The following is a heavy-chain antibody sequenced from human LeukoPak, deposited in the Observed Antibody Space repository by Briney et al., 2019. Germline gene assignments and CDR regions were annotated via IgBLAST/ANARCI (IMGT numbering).Heavy chain of an antibody. CDR3: ARDRRASSSGWFHDAFDI. J-gene: IGHJ3*02. Sequence: SETLSLTCTVSGGSISSYYRSWLRQPPGKGLEWVGYIYYSGSTNYNPSLKSRVTISVDTSKNQFSLKLSSVTAADTAVYCCARDRRASSSGWFHDAFDIWGQGTMVTVSS. V-gene: IGHV4-59*01. D-gene: IGHD6-19*01. CDR1: GGSISSYY. CDR2: IYYSGST.